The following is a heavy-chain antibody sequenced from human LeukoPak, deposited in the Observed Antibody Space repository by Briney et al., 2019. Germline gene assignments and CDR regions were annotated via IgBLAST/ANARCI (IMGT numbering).Heavy chain of an antibody. CDR1: AFTFSTYW. Sequence: QSGGSLRLSCAASAFTFSTYWMSWVRQAPGKGLEWVANIKQDGSDKYYVDSVKGRFTISRDNAKNSLYLQMNSLRAEDTAVYYCARGIAVAGTFYFDYWDQGTLVTVSS. J-gene: IGHJ4*02. CDR3: ARGIAVAGTFYFDY. CDR2: IKQDGSDK. D-gene: IGHD6-19*01. V-gene: IGHV3-7*01.